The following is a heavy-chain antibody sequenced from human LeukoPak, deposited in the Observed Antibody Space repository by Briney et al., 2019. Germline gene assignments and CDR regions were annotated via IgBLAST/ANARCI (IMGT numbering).Heavy chain of an antibody. D-gene: IGHD1-26*01. CDR1: GFTFSSYG. Sequence: PGGSLRLSCAASGFTFSSYGMHWVRQAPGKGPEWVTFIRYDGSDKHYADSVKGRFTISRDNSKNTLYLQMNSLRAEDTAVYYCAKGGSGSYLDVFDIWGQGTMVTVSS. J-gene: IGHJ3*02. CDR3: AKGGSGSYLDVFDI. V-gene: IGHV3-30*02. CDR2: IRYDGSDK.